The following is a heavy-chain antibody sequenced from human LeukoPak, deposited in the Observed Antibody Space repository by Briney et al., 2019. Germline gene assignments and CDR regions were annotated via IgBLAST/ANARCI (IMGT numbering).Heavy chain of an antibody. V-gene: IGHV4-30-2*01. Sequence: SQTLSLTCKVSGDSLSSSTCNWSWIRQPPGKGLEWIGYISQSGNSYFTPSLKSRATISVDRSKNQFSLTLTSVTAADTAVYYCARDQVDYDTPDHFDYWGKGTLVTVSS. CDR1: GDSLSSSTCN. D-gene: IGHD3-22*01. J-gene: IGHJ4*02. CDR2: ISQSGNS. CDR3: ARDQVDYDTPDHFDY.